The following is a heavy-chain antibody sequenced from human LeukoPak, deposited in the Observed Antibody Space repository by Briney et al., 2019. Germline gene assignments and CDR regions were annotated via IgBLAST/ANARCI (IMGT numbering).Heavy chain of an antibody. CDR1: GYTLTELS. CDR3: ARDGLVAAAGKDYYYYMDV. CDR2: FDPEDGET. D-gene: IGHD6-13*01. V-gene: IGHV1-24*01. Sequence: ASVKVSCKVSGYTLTELSMHWVRQAPGKGLEWMGGFDPEDGETIYAQKFQGRVTMTEDTSTDTAYMELSSLRSEDTAVYYCARDGLVAAAGKDYYYYMDVWGKGTTVTVSS. J-gene: IGHJ6*03.